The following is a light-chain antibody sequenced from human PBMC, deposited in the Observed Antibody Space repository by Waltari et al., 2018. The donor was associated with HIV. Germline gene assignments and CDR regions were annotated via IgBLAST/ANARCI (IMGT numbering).Light chain of an antibody. CDR1: ALPKKY. CDR2: KDI. J-gene: IGLJ3*02. V-gene: IGLV3-25*03. Sequence: SYDLTQTPSLSVSPGQTARINCSRGALPKKYSSWYRQKEGQAPVLLIYKDIERPSGIPERISGSGSGTGVTLTISGVQAEDEGDYFCQSTDFDGTWVFGGGTRLTVL. CDR3: QSTDFDGTWV.